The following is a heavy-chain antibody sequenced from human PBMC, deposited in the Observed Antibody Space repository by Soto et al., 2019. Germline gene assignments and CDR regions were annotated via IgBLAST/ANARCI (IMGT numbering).Heavy chain of an antibody. CDR1: GYTFTSYG. Sequence: ASVKVSCKASGYTFTSYGISWVRQAPGQGLEWMGWISAYNGNTNYAQKLQGRVTMTTDTSTSTAYMELRSLRSDDTAVYYCARDFTIVVVSEDSHFDYWGQGTLVTVSS. CDR2: ISAYNGNT. D-gene: IGHD3-22*01. V-gene: IGHV1-18*01. CDR3: ARDFTIVVVSEDSHFDY. J-gene: IGHJ4*02.